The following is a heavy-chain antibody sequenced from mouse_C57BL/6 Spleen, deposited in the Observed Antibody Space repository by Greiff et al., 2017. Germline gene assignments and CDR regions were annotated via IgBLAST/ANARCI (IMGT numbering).Heavy chain of an antibody. J-gene: IGHJ1*03. D-gene: IGHD1-1*01. CDR3: AREDYYGCYFDV. Sequence: EVQLQQSVAELVRPGASVKLSCTASGFNIKNTYMHGVKQRPEQGLEWIGRLDPANGNTKYAPKFQGKATITADTSSNTAYLQLSSRTSEDTAIYYCAREDYYGCYFDVWGTGTTVTVSS. V-gene: IGHV14-3*01. CDR2: LDPANGNT. CDR1: GFNIKNTY.